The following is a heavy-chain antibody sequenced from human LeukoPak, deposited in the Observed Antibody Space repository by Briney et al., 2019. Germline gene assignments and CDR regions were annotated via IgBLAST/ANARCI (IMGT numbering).Heavy chain of an antibody. CDR1: GGSISSSSYY. J-gene: IGHJ4*02. D-gene: IGHD3-9*01. Sequence: SETLSLTCTVSGGSISSSSYYWGWIRQSPGKGLEWIGSIYDSGSTYYNPSLKSRVTISVDTSKNQFSLKLSSVTAADTAVYYCARQSYDILTGYYGFNYWGQGTLVTVSS. V-gene: IGHV4-39*01. CDR2: IYDSGST. CDR3: ARQSYDILTGYYGFNY.